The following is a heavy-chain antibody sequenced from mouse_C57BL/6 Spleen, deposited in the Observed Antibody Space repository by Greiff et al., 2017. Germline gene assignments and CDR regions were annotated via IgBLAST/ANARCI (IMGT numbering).Heavy chain of an antibody. CDR2: IDPSDSYT. D-gene: IGHD1-1*01. CDR3: ARGLLRRGYFDV. Sequence: QVQLQQPGAELVMPGASVKLSCKASGYTFTSYWMHWVKQRPGQGLEWIGEIDPSDSYTNYNQKFKGKSTLTVDKSSSTAYIQLSSLTSEDSAVYYCARGLLRRGYFDVWGTGTTVTVSS. V-gene: IGHV1-69*01. CDR1: GYTFTSYW. J-gene: IGHJ1*03.